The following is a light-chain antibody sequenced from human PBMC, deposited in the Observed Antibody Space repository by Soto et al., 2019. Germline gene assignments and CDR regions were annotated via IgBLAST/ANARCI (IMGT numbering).Light chain of an antibody. J-gene: IGLJ2*01. CDR2: SNN. CDR3: ATWDEILNGVI. Sequence: QSVLTQPPSASGTLGQRVTISCSGSSSNIGHNTVNWYQRLPGTAPNLLIYSNNHRPPGVPARFSGSKSGASASLAISARQSEDEADYYCATWDEILNGVIFGGGTKLTVL. V-gene: IGLV1-44*01. CDR1: SSNIGHNT.